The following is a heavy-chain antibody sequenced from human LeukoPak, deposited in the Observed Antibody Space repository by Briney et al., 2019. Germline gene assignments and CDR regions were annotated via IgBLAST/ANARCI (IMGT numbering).Heavy chain of an antibody. CDR1: GFTFSSYA. D-gene: IGHD2-21*02. CDR2: ISSNGGST. Sequence: PGGSLRLSCSASGFTFSSYAMHWARQAPGKGLEYVSAISSNGGSTYYADSVKGRFTISRDNSKNTLYLQMSSLRAEDTAVYYCVKGVTRMGNYYYGMDVWGEGTTVTVSS. J-gene: IGHJ6*04. CDR3: VKGVTRMGNYYYGMDV. V-gene: IGHV3-64D*09.